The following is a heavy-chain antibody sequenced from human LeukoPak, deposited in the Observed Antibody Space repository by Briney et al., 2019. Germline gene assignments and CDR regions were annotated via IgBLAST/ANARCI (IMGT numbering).Heavy chain of an antibody. CDR3: ARHLYVLGSGWYSPFDY. CDR2: INPNSGGT. D-gene: IGHD6-19*01. V-gene: IGHV1-2*02. CDR1: GYTFTGYY. Sequence: ASVKVSCKASGYTFTGYYMHWVRQAPGQGHEWMGWINPNSGGTNYAQKFQGRVTMTRDTSISTAYMELSRLRSDDTAVYYCARHLYVLGSGWYSPFDYWGQGTLVTVSS. J-gene: IGHJ4*02.